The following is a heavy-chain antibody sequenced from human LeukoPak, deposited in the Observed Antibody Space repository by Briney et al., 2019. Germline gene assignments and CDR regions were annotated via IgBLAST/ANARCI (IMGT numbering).Heavy chain of an antibody. CDR2: IRHDGNAK. CDR1: GFAFSDFW. V-gene: IGHV3-7*01. J-gene: IGHJ4*02. D-gene: IGHD2-15*01. CDR3: AASHDSAGND. Sequence: GGSLRLSCAASGFAFSDFWMSWVRQAPGKGLEWVANIRHDGNAKNYVPSVRGRFTISRDNAKNSLYLQMNSLTVEDTAVYYCAASHDSAGNDWGQGTLVTVSS.